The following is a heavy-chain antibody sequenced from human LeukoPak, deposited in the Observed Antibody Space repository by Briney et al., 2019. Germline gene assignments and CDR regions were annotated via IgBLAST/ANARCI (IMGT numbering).Heavy chain of an antibody. J-gene: IGHJ3*02. CDR3: AREGRDGGAFDI. D-gene: IGHD2-21*02. V-gene: IGHV4-39*07. CDR2: IYYSGST. Sequence: SETLSLTCTVSGGSLSSSTYYWGWVRQPPGKGLEWIGSIYYSGSTYYNPSLKSRVTISLNTSKNQSSLKLRSVTAADTAVYYCAREGRDGGAFDIWGQGTMVTVSS. CDR1: GGSLSSSTYY.